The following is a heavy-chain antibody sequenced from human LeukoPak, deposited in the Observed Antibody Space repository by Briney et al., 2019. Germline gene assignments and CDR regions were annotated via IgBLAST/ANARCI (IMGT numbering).Heavy chain of an antibody. V-gene: IGHV4-34*01. D-gene: IGHD1-14*01. Sequence: SETLSLTCAVYGGSFSGYYWSWIRQPPGKGLEWIGEINHSGSTNYNPSLKSRVTTSVDTSKNQFSLKLSTVTAADTAVYYCARGRVPKPNFDYWGQGTLVTVSS. J-gene: IGHJ4*02. CDR3: ARGRVPKPNFDY. CDR2: INHSGST. CDR1: GGSFSGYY.